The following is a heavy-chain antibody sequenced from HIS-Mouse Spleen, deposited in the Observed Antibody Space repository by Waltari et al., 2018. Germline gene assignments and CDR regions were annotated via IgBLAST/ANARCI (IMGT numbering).Heavy chain of an antibody. Sequence: QVQLVESGGGVVQPGRSLRLSCAASGFTFSSYAMHWVSQAPGKGLEWVAVISYDGSNKYYADSVKGRFTISRDNSKNTLYLQMNSLRAEDTAVYYCARDHSGWYFDYWGQGTLVTVSS. D-gene: IGHD6-19*01. CDR3: ARDHSGWYFDY. CDR2: ISYDGSNK. CDR1: GFTFSSYA. V-gene: IGHV3-30-3*01. J-gene: IGHJ4*02.